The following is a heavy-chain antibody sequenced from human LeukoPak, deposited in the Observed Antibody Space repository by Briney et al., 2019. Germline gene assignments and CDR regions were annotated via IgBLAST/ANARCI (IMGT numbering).Heavy chain of an antibody. CDR2: ISWDGGST. V-gene: IGHV3-43*01. D-gene: IGHD1-26*01. CDR3: ARGSSPDAFDI. CDR1: GFTFDDYT. Sequence: PGGSLRLSCAASGFTFDDYTMHWVRQAPGKGLEWVSLISWDGGSTYYADSVKGRFTISRDNAKNSLYLQMNSLRAEDTAVYYCARGSSPDAFDIWGQGTMVTVSS. J-gene: IGHJ3*02.